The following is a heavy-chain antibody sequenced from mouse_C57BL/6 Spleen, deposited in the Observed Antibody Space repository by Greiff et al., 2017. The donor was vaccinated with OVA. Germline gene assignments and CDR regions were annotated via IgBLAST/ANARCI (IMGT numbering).Heavy chain of an antibody. J-gene: IGHJ4*01. V-gene: IGHV3-6*01. CDR1: GYSITSGYF. Sequence: EVQLQESGPGLVKPSQSLSLSCYVSGYSITSGYFWYWIRQFPGNHLEWMGYIRYDGSNNYNPSLKNRISITRDTSKNQFFLKLNSVTTEDTATYDCADNYEGTIDYWGQGTSVTVSS. CDR3: ADNYEGTIDY. CDR2: IRYDGSN. D-gene: IGHD1-3*01.